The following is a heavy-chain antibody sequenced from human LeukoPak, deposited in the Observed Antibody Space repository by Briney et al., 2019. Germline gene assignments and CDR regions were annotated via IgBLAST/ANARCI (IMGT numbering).Heavy chain of an antibody. CDR1: GYIFSSYA. D-gene: IGHD5-18*01. Sequence: SVKVSCKASGYIFSSYAISWVRQAPGQGLEWMGGIIPIFGTANYAQKFQGRVTITADESTSTAYMELSSLRSEDTAVYYCASHPYKAMPPHFDYWGQGTLVTVSS. CDR3: ASHPYKAMPPHFDY. V-gene: IGHV1-69*13. J-gene: IGHJ4*02. CDR2: IIPIFGTA.